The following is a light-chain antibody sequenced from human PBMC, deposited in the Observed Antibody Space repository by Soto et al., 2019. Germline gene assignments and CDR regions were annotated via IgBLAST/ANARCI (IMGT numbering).Light chain of an antibody. Sequence: IQMTQSPSTRSSSLGDRVTITCRASQSISSWLAWYQQKPGKAPKLLIYKASSLESGVPSRFSGSGSGTDGTLTISSLQEEDGSVYYCQQYYSTTLTFGGGTKVDIK. J-gene: IGKJ4*01. CDR1: QSISSW. V-gene: IGKV1-5*03. CDR3: QQYYSTTLT. CDR2: KAS.